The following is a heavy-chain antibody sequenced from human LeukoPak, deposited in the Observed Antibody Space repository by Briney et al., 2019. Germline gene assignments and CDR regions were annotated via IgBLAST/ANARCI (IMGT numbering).Heavy chain of an antibody. V-gene: IGHV3-21*01. CDR3: ARDLNWNYKPFDY. CDR2: ISSSSSYI. D-gene: IGHD1-7*01. Sequence: GGSLRLSCAASGFTFSSYSMNWVRQAPGKGLEWVSSISSSSSYIYYADSVKGRFTISRDNAKNSLYLQMNSLRVEDTAVYYCARDLNWNYKPFDYWGQGTLVTVSS. CDR1: GFTFSSYS. J-gene: IGHJ4*02.